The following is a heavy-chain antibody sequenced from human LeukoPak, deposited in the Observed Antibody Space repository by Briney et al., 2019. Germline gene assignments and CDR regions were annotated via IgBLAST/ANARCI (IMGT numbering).Heavy chain of an antibody. CDR3: ARGWLATP. D-gene: IGHD2-15*01. CDR2: ISSSSSYI. J-gene: IGHJ5*02. V-gene: IGHV3-21*04. CDR1: GFTFSSYS. Sequence: PGGSLRLSCAASGFTFSSYSMNWVRQAPGKGLEWVSSISSSSSYIYYADSVKGRFTISRDNSKNTVFLQMNSLRVEDTAVYYCARGWLATPWGQGTLVTVSS.